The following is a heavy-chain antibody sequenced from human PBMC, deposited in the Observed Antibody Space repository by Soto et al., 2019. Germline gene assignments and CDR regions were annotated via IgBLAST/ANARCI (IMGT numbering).Heavy chain of an antibody. D-gene: IGHD2-8*01. CDR2: INSDGSST. CDR3: ARIQGHPYARSPPGWFDP. Sequence: EVQLVESGGGLVQPGGSLRLSCAASGFTFSSYWMHWVRQAPGKGLVWVSRINSDGSSTSYADSVKGRFTISRDNAMNTRYPQMNSLSAEDTAVYYCARIQGHPYARSPPGWFDPWGQGTLVTVSS. J-gene: IGHJ5*02. V-gene: IGHV3-74*01. CDR1: GFTFSSYW.